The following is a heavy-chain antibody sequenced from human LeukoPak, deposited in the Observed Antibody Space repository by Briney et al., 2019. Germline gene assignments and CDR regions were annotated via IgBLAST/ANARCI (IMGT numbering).Heavy chain of an antibody. CDR3: ARATYYYDSSGYYYFDY. CDR1: GGSFSGYY. CDR2: INHSGRT. Sequence: SETLSLTCAVYGGSFSGYYWSWIRQPPGKGLEWIGEINHSGRTNYISSLKSRVTISVDTSKNQFSLKLSSVTAADTAVYYCARATYYYDSSGYYYFDYWGQGTLVTVSS. V-gene: IGHV4-34*01. D-gene: IGHD3-22*01. J-gene: IGHJ4*02.